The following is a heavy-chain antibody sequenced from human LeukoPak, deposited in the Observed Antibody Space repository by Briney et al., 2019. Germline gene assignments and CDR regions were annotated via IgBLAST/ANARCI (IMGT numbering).Heavy chain of an antibody. CDR3: ARDRDRDGYNCDY. V-gene: IGHV3-30*03. J-gene: IGHJ4*02. Sequence: GGSLRLSCAASGFTFSSYGMHWVRQAPGKGLEWVAVISYDGSNKYYADSVKGRFTISRDNSKNTLYLQMNSLRAEDTAVYYCARDRDRDGYNCDYWGQGTLVTVSS. CDR1: GFTFSSYG. D-gene: IGHD5-24*01. CDR2: ISYDGSNK.